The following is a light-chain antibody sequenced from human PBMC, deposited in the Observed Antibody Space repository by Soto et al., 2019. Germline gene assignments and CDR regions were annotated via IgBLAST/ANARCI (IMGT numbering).Light chain of an antibody. Sequence: EIVLTQSPATLSLSPGERATLSCRASQSVSTYLAWFQQKPGQAPRLLIYDASTRATGIPARFSGSGSGTDFTLTISSLEPEDFAVYYCQQDTNWPPLTFGGGTKVEIK. CDR3: QQDTNWPPLT. V-gene: IGKV3-11*01. CDR2: DAS. CDR1: QSVSTY. J-gene: IGKJ4*01.